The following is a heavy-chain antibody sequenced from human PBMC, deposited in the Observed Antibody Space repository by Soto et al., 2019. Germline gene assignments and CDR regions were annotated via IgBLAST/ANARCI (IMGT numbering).Heavy chain of an antibody. CDR3: ARGRAGDKWLVRFYYYYGMDV. CDR1: GGSVSSGSYY. V-gene: IGHV4-61*01. J-gene: IGHJ6*02. CDR2: IYYSGST. Sequence: QVQLQESGPGLVKPSETLSLTCTVSGGSVSSGSYYWSWIRQPPGKGLEWIGYIYYSGSTNYNPSLKSRVTISVDTSKNQFSLKLSSVTAADTAVYYCARGRAGDKWLVRFYYYYGMDVWGQGTTVTVSS. D-gene: IGHD6-19*01.